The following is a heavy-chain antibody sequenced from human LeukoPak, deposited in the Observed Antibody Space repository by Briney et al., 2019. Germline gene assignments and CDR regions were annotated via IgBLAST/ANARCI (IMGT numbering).Heavy chain of an antibody. CDR2: IIPILGIA. CDR3: ARDPHLGYYDSSGYYESDY. V-gene: IGHV1-69*04. Sequence: SVKVSCKASGGTFSSYAISWVRQAPGQGLEWMGRIIPILGIANYAQKFQGRVTIAADKSTSTAYMELSSLRSEDTAVYYCARDPHLGYYDSSGYYESDYWGQGTLVTVSS. D-gene: IGHD3-22*01. J-gene: IGHJ4*02. CDR1: GGTFSSYA.